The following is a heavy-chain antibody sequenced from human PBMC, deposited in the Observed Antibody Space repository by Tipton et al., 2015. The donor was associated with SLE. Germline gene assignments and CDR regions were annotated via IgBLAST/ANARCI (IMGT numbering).Heavy chain of an antibody. D-gene: IGHD1-26*01. CDR1: GGSISSHY. CDR3: ARRGSWWYFDL. J-gene: IGHJ2*01. CDR2: IYYRGNT. V-gene: IGHV4-59*08. Sequence: TLSLTCTVSGGSISSHYWSWFRQPPGKGLEWIGYIYYRGNTKYNPSLNSRVTISLDTSRTQFSLKLSSVTAADTAVYYCARRGSWWYFDLWGRGTLVTVSS.